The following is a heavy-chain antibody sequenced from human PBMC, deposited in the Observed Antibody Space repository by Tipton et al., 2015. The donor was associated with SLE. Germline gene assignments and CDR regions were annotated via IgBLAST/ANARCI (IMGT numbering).Heavy chain of an antibody. CDR3: ARAKEYNSGSYYFDY. CDR1: GVSITGFYY. CDR2: VYASASGVT. J-gene: IGHJ4*02. D-gene: IGHD3-10*01. V-gene: IGHV4-4*07. Sequence: TLSLTCNVSGVSITGFYYWIWIRQPAGKGLEWLGRVYASASGVTNYNPSLWSRLTMSVDTSKNQFSLRLTSMTAADTAMYYCARAKEYNSGSYYFDYWSQGSLVTVSS.